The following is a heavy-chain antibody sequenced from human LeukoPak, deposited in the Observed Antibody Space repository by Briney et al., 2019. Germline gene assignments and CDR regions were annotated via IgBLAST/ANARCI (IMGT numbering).Heavy chain of an antibody. Sequence: PGGSLRLSCAASGFTFSSYTMNWVRQAPGKGLEWVSSISGTSTHIYYAYSVKGRFTISRDYAKNSLYLQMNSLRADDTAVYYCARDLRGYDYVVPDYWGQGTLVTVSS. CDR2: ISGTSTHI. J-gene: IGHJ4*02. D-gene: IGHD3-16*01. CDR3: ARDLRGYDYVVPDY. V-gene: IGHV3-21*01. CDR1: GFTFSSYT.